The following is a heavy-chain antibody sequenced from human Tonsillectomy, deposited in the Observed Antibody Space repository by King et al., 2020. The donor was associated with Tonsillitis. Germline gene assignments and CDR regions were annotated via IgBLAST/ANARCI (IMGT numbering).Heavy chain of an antibody. D-gene: IGHD5-24*01. CDR3: TARDSYNLGPYYFDY. J-gene: IGHJ4*02. CDR1: GFTFSNAW. Sequence: VQLVESGGGLVKPGGSLRLSCAASGFTFSNAWMSWVRQAPGKGLEWVGRIKSKTDGGTTDYAAPVKGRFTISRDDSKTTLYLQMNSLKTEDTAVYYCTARDSYNLGPYYFDYWGQGTLVTVSS. CDR2: IKSKTDGGTT. V-gene: IGHV3-15*01.